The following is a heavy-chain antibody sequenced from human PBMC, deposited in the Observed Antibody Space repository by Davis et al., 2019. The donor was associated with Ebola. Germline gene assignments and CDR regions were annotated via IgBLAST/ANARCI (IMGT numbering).Heavy chain of an antibody. CDR3: AKDRGGVGGVGYVLDV. CDR1: GFTFSNYN. J-gene: IGHJ6*02. D-gene: IGHD2-8*02. CDR2: TFFDGSEK. Sequence: GESLKISCAASGFTFSNYNMNWVRQAPGKGLEWVAATFFDGSEKFYADSVKGRFTISRDNFKNTLYVQMNSLTAEDTAVYYCAKDRGGVGGVGYVLDVWGQGTTVTVSS. V-gene: IGHV3-30*18.